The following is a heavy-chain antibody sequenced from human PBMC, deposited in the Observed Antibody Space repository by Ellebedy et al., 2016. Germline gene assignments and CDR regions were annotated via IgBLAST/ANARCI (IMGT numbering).Heavy chain of an antibody. CDR2: INAGNGNT. CDR3: ALAPSAYCGGDCYPLDY. Sequence: ASVKVSCKASGGTFSSYAISWVRQAPGQRLEWMGWINAGNGNTKYSQKFQGRVTITRDTSASTAYMELSSLRSEDTAVYYCALAPSAYCGGDCYPLDYWGQGTLVTVSS. J-gene: IGHJ4*02. V-gene: IGHV1-3*01. D-gene: IGHD2-21*02. CDR1: GGTFSSYA.